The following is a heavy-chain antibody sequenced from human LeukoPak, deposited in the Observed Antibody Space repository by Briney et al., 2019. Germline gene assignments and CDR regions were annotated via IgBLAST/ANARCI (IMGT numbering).Heavy chain of an antibody. V-gene: IGHV5-51*01. CDR2: IYPGDSDT. J-gene: IGHJ4*02. D-gene: IGHD3-22*01. CDR3: ARHNPWYYYDSSGYRY. CDR1: GYSFTSYW. Sequence: PGESLKISCKGSGYSFTSYWIGWVRQMPGKGLEWMGIIYPGDSDTRYSPSFQGQVTISADKSISTAYLQWSSLKASDTAMYYCARHNPWYYYDSSGYRYWGQGTLVTVSS.